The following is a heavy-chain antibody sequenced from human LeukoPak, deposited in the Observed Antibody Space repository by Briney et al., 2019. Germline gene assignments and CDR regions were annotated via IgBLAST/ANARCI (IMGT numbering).Heavy chain of an antibody. CDR3: ARGVGDRGERFDY. D-gene: IGHD3-16*01. CDR1: GGSISSGGYY. V-gene: IGHV4-31*03. Sequence: SETLSLTCTVSGGSISSGGYYWSWIRQHPGKGLEWIGYIYYSGRTYYNPFLKSRVTISVDTSKNQFSLKLSSVTAADTAVYYCARGVGDRGERFDYWGQGTLVTVSS. J-gene: IGHJ4*02. CDR2: IYYSGRT.